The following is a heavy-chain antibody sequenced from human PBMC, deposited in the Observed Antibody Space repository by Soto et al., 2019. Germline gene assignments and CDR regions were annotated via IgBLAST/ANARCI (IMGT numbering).Heavy chain of an antibody. Sequence: PGWSLRLSCAASGFTFSSYAMSWVRQAPGKGLEWVSAISGSGGSTYYADSVKGRFTISRDNSKNTLYLQMNSLRAEDTAVYYCAKDLAMVRGVISGTPDYWGQGTLVTVSS. D-gene: IGHD3-10*01. CDR1: GFTFSSYA. CDR2: ISGSGGST. CDR3: AKDLAMVRGVISGTPDY. J-gene: IGHJ4*02. V-gene: IGHV3-23*01.